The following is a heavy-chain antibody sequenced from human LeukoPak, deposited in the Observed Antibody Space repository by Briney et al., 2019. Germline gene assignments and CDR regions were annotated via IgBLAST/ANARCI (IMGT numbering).Heavy chain of an antibody. V-gene: IGHV1-2*02. J-gene: IGHJ4*02. D-gene: IGHD3-10*01. CDR1: GYTFTGYY. Sequence: ASVKVSCKASGYTFTGYYMHWVRQAPGQGLEWMGWINPNSGGTNYAQKFQGRVTMTRDTSISTAYMELSRLRSDDTAVYYCARKVVRGVITAFDYWGQGTLVTVSS. CDR3: ARKVVRGVITAFDY. CDR2: INPNSGGT.